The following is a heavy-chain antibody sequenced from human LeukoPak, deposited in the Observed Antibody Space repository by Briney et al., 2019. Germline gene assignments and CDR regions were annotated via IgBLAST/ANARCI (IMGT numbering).Heavy chain of an antibody. J-gene: IGHJ5*02. V-gene: IGHV3-23*01. Sequence: GGSRRLSCAASGFTFSSYAMSWVRQAPGKGLEWVSAISGSGGSTYYADSVKGRFTISRDSSKSTLYLQMNSLRAEDTAVYYCAKGDQYYYGSGSYSDWFDPWGQGTLVTVSS. CDR1: GFTFSSYA. D-gene: IGHD3-10*01. CDR2: ISGSGGST. CDR3: AKGDQYYYGSGSYSDWFDP.